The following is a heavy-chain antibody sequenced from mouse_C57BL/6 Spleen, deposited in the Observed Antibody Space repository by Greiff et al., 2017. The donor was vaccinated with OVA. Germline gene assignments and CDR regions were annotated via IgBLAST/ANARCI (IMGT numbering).Heavy chain of an antibody. J-gene: IGHJ2*01. Sequence: EVQVVESGEGLVKPGGSLKLSCAASGFTFSSYAMSWVRQTPEKRLEWVAYISSGGDYIYYADTVKGRFTISRDNARNTLYLQMSSLKSEDTAMYYCTRGYYGLYFDYWGQGTTLTVSS. D-gene: IGHD1-2*01. CDR1: GFTFSSYA. CDR2: ISSGGDYI. CDR3: TRGYYGLYFDY. V-gene: IGHV5-9-1*02.